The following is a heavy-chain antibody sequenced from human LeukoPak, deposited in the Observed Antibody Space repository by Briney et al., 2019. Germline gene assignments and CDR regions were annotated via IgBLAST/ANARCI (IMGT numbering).Heavy chain of an antibody. CDR3: ARQGYYYDSWHAFDI. Sequence: SETLSLTCTVSGGSISSSSYYWGWIRQPPGKGLEWIGSIYYSGSTYYNPSLKSRVTISVDTSKNQFSLKLSSVTAADTAVYYCARQGYYYDSWHAFDIWGQGTMVTVSS. J-gene: IGHJ3*02. D-gene: IGHD3-22*01. CDR1: GGSISSSSYY. CDR2: IYYSGST. V-gene: IGHV4-39*01.